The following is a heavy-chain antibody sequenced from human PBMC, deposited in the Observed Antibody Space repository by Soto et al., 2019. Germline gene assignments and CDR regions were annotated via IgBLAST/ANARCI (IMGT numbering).Heavy chain of an antibody. CDR1: GFTFDDYA. D-gene: IGHD2-2*01. CDR2: LNWNSAKV. CDR3: VTASGAGLVVVPATMRRAYYKRDS. V-gene: IGHV3-9*01. J-gene: IGHJ4*02. Sequence: EVQLVESGGGLVQPGRSLTLSCATSGFTFDDYAMHWVRQSPGKGLEWVAGLNWNSAKVGYAASVKGRCTISRDNAKNSLHLQMHGIRTEDTALYYCVTASGAGLVVVPATMRRAYYKRDSWGQGTLVTVSS.